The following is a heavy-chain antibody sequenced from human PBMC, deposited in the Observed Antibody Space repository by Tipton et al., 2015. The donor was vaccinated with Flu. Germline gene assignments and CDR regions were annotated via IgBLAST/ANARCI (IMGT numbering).Heavy chain of an antibody. CDR2: IKPVGGST. CDR3: AREWVVRGVIGY. CDR1: GYTFTSYY. J-gene: IGHJ4*02. D-gene: IGHD3-10*01. V-gene: IGHV1-46*01. Sequence: QVQLVQSGAEVKKPGASVNVSCKASGYTFTSYYIHWVRQAPGQGLEWMGIIKPVGGSTNYAQKFHGRITMTRDTSTSTVYMELSSLISDDTAVYYCAREWVVRGVIGYWGQGTLVTVSS.